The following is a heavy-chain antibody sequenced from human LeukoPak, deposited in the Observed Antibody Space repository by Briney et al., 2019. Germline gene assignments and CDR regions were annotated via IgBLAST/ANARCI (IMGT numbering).Heavy chain of an antibody. V-gene: IGHV3-23*01. CDR3: AREVATIRDY. CDR1: GFSFNNYA. J-gene: IGHJ4*02. D-gene: IGHD5-12*01. CDR2: ISDSGDSI. Sequence: PGGSLRLSCAASGFSFNNYAMSWVRQAPGTGLEWVSDISDSGDSIHYADSVKGRFTISRDNSKNTLYLQMSSLRAEDTAVYYCAREVATIRDYWGQGTLVTVSS.